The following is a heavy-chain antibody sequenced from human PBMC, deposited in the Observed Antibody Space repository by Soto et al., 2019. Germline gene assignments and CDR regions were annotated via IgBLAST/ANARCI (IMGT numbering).Heavy chain of an antibody. CDR2: IYSSGST. V-gene: IGHV4-59*01. CDR1: GGSISNYY. Sequence: SETLSLTCTVSGGSISNYYWNWIRQSPGKGLEWIGYIYSSGSTHYNPSLQNRVTISIDTSKNQVSLKVNSVTAADTAVYYCARAIRSGWYQNWFDPWGQGTLVTVSS. CDR3: ARAIRSGWYQNWFDP. D-gene: IGHD6-19*01. J-gene: IGHJ5*02.